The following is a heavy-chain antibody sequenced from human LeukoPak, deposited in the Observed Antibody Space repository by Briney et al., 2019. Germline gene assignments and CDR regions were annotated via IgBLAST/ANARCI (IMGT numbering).Heavy chain of an antibody. CDR3: ARDGGSGGDYVSYFDY. J-gene: IGHJ4*02. CDR2: IKQDGSEK. V-gene: IGHV3-7*01. D-gene: IGHD3-10*01. CDR1: GFSFSYYW. Sequence: PGGSLRLSCTASGFSFSYYWVSWVRQAPGKGLEWVAKIKQDGSEKYYVDSVKGRFTISRDNAKNSLYLQMNSLRAEDTAVYYCARDGGSGGDYVSYFDYWGQGTLVTVSS.